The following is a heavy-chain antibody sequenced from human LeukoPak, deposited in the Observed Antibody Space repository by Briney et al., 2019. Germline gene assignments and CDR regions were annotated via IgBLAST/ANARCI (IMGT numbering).Heavy chain of an antibody. CDR3: ARGPERWLQPARSFDY. V-gene: IGHV4-59*12. CDR1: GGSINSYY. Sequence: PSETLSLTCTVSGGSINSYYWSWIRQPPGKGLEWIGYIYYSGSTNYNPSLKSRVTISVDTSKNQFSLKLSSVIAADTAVYYCARGPERWLQPARSFDYWGQGTLVTVSS. D-gene: IGHD5-24*01. J-gene: IGHJ4*02. CDR2: IYYSGST.